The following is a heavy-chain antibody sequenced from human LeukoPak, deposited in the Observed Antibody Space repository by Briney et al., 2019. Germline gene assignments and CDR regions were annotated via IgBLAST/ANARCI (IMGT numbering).Heavy chain of an antibody. CDR3: AGGGVTTPTPYYYYYGMDV. D-gene: IGHD3-16*01. CDR1: GFTFSSYW. Sequence: GGSLRLSCAASGFTFSSYWMHWVRQASGKGLVWVSRINNDGTTTVYADSVRGRFTISRDNAKNTLYLQMNSLRAEDTAVYYCAGGGVTTPTPYYYYYGMDVWGQGTTVTVSS. V-gene: IGHV3-74*01. CDR2: INNDGTTT. J-gene: IGHJ6*02.